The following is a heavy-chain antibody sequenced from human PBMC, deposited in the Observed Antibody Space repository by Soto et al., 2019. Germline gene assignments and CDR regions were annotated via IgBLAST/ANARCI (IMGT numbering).Heavy chain of an antibody. CDR3: ARGQEGVVATH. CDR2: VKDGGHT. J-gene: IGHJ4*01. V-gene: IGHV4-34*01. D-gene: IGHD5-12*01. Sequence: QVQLQQWGAGLLKPSETLSLKCAVTGGSLSGYYWSCIRQPPGKGLEWIGEVKDGGHTNYSPSLRGRVTISSDTSNNQFSLRLNSVTAEDTGVYYCARGQEGVVATHWDHGSLVTGSS. CDR1: GGSLSGYY.